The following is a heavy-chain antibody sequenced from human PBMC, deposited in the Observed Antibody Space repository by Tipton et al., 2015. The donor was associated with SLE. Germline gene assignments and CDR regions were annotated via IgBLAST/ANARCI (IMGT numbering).Heavy chain of an antibody. CDR3: ARDRGLGSWYYFDY. CDR1: GGSISSYY. V-gene: IGHV4-59*12. Sequence: QLVQSGGGLVQPGRTLSLTCTVSGGSISSYYWSWIRQPPGKGLEWIGYIYYSGSTNYNPSLKSRVTISVDTSKNQFSLKLTSVTAADTAVYYCARDRGLGSWYYFDYWGQGTLVTVSS. CDR2: IYYSGST. D-gene: IGHD6-13*01. J-gene: IGHJ4*02.